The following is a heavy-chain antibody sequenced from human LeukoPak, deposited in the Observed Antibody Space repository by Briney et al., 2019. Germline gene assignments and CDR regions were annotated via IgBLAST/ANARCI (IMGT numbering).Heavy chain of an antibody. CDR1: GVSISSGGYS. V-gene: IGHV4-31*03. CDR3: ARDLVVVPAAWKYNWYFDL. Sequence: MTSETLSLTCTVSGVSISSGGYSWNWFRQHPGKGLEWIGYIYYSGSTFYNPSLRSRVSISVDTSKNQFSLKLTSVTAADTAVYYCARDLVVVPAAWKYNWYFDLWGRGTLVTVSS. J-gene: IGHJ2*01. CDR2: IYYSGST. D-gene: IGHD2-2*01.